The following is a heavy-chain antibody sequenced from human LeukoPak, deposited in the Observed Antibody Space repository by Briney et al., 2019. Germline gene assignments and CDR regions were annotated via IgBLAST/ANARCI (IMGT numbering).Heavy chain of an antibody. D-gene: IGHD4-11*01. J-gene: IGHJ4*02. CDR3: ARDRDYIFFDY. CDR1: GFIFSTYS. V-gene: IGHV3-74*03. CDR2: ISHDGRSR. Sequence: PGGSLRLSCAASGFIFSTYSINWVRQAPGKGLEWVSRISHDGRSRTYADSVKGRFTISRDNAENTLYLQMNSLRVEDTAVYFCARDRDYIFFDYWGQGALVTVSS.